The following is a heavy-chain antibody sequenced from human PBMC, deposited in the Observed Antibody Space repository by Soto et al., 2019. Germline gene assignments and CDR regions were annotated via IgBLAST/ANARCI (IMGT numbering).Heavy chain of an antibody. D-gene: IGHD3-22*01. V-gene: IGHV5-51*01. Sequence: PGESLKISCKASGYIFTSYWIGWVRQMPGKGLEWMGIIYPGDSDTRYSPSFQGQVTISADKSTSTAYLQWSSLKASDTAIYYCARVEYYYGSSGSQAKVWFDPWGQGTLVTVSS. CDR1: GYIFTSYW. CDR3: ARVEYYYGSSGSQAKVWFDP. CDR2: IYPGDSDT. J-gene: IGHJ5*02.